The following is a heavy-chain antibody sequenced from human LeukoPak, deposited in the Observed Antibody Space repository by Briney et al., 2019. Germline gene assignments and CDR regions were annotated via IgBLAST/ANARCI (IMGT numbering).Heavy chain of an antibody. V-gene: IGHV3-23*01. J-gene: IGHJ5*02. CDR1: GFTFSSYA. D-gene: IGHD1-26*01. Sequence: GGSLRLSCAASGFTFSSYAMSWVRQAPGKGLEWVSAISGSGGSTYYADSVKGRFTISRDNAKNSLYLQMNSLRAEDTAVYYCATYGSPRVGATSRFDPWGQGTLVTVSS. CDR3: ATYGSPRVGATSRFDP. CDR2: ISGSGGST.